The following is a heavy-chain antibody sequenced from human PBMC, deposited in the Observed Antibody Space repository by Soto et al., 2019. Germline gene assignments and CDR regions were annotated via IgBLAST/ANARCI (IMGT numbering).Heavy chain of an antibody. CDR1: GFTFSSYS. CDR2: ISSSSSTI. D-gene: IGHD2-15*01. V-gene: IGHV3-48*02. Sequence: GESVKISCAASGFTFSSYSINWVRQAPGKGLEWVSFISSSSSTIHYADSVKGRFTISRDKAKNSLYLQVNSLRDEDTAVYYCARDWDCSGGSCFDYYYGMDVWGQGTTVTVSS. CDR3: ARDWDCSGGSCFDYYYGMDV. J-gene: IGHJ6*02.